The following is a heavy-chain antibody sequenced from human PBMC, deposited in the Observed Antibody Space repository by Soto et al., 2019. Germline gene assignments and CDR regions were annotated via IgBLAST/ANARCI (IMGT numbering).Heavy chain of an antibody. J-gene: IGHJ4*02. CDR2: ISAYNGNT. D-gene: IGHD3-3*01. V-gene: IGHV1-18*01. CDR1: GYTFTSYG. Sequence: QVQLVQSGAEVKKPGASVKVSCKASGYTFTSYGISWVRQAPGQGLEWMGWISAYNGNTNYAQKLQGGVTMTTDTSTSTAYMELRSLRSDDTAVYYCARLEPDYDFWSGYCFDYWGQGTLVTVSS. CDR3: ARLEPDYDFWSGYCFDY.